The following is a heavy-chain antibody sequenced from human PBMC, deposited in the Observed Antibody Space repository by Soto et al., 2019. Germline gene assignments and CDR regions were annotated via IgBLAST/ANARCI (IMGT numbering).Heavy chain of an antibody. J-gene: IGHJ4*02. D-gene: IGHD2-8*02. Sequence: GGSLRLSCAASGFTFSSYGMHWVRQAPGKGLEWVAVIWYDGSNKYYADSVKGRFTISRDNSKNTLYLQMNSLRAEDTAVYYCARAADEFTGPLDYWGQGTLVTVSS. CDR3: ARAADEFTGPLDY. V-gene: IGHV3-33*01. CDR1: GFTFSSYG. CDR2: IWYDGSNK.